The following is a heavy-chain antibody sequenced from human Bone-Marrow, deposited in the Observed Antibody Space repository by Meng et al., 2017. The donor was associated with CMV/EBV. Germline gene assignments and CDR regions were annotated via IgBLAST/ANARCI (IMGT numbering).Heavy chain of an antibody. CDR3: ARDYCSSSNCFFARYFQD. J-gene: IGHJ1*01. V-gene: IGHV3-23*01. CDR1: GFTFSSHA. D-gene: IGHD2-2*01. CDR2: ISGSGGST. Sequence: GGSLRLSCVASGFTFSSHAMNWVRQAPGKGLEWVSSISGSGGSTYYADSVKGRFTISRDNSKSTLYFQMNSLRAEDTAVYYCARDYCSSSNCFFARYFQDWGQGTLVTVSS.